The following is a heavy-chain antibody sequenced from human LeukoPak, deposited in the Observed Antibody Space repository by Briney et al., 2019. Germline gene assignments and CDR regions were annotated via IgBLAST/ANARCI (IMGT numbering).Heavy chain of an antibody. Sequence: GGSLRLSCAASGFTVSSNYMSWVRQAPGKGLEWVSVIYSGGSTYYADSVKGRFTISRDNSKNTLYLQMNSLRAEDTAVYYYAKEVVPAAITVSRDYYYYMDVWGKGTTVTVSS. CDR3: AKEVVPAAITVSRDYYYYMDV. CDR2: IYSGGST. V-gene: IGHV3-53*01. CDR1: GFTVSSNY. J-gene: IGHJ6*03. D-gene: IGHD2-2*01.